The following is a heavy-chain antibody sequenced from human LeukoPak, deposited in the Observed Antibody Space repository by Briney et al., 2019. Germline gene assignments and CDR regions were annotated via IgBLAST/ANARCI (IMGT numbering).Heavy chain of an antibody. D-gene: IGHD3-22*01. CDR1: GFTFSSYA. CDR2: IFGSGGST. J-gene: IGHJ4*02. V-gene: IGHV3-23*01. CDR3: AKAWPDTYYYDSSGYYYLDY. Sequence: GGSLRLSCAASGFTFSSYAMSWVRQAPGKGLEWVSTIFGSGGSTYYADYVKGRFTISRDNSKNTLYLQMNSLRAEDTAVYYCAKAWPDTYYYDSSGYYYLDYWGQGTLVTVSS.